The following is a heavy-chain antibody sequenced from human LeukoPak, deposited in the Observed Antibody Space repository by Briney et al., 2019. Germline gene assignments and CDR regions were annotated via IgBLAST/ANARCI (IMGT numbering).Heavy chain of an antibody. Sequence: GGSLRLSCTASGFTFSTYVMSWVRQAPGKGLEWVSSVGGDGRVTYYADSVKGRFTISRDNSKNTLFLQMNSLRAEDTAVYFCARDRGNYYDSRLAFDYWGQGTLVTVSS. CDR3: ARDRGNYYDSRLAFDY. V-gene: IGHV3-23*01. CDR2: VGGDGRVT. J-gene: IGHJ4*02. CDR1: GFTFSTYV. D-gene: IGHD3-22*01.